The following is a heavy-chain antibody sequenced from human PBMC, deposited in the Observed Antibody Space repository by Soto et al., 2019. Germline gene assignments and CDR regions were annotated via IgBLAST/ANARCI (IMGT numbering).Heavy chain of an antibody. CDR1: GFSLSTSGVG. D-gene: IGHD3-22*01. CDR2: IYWNDDK. Sequence: QITLKESGPTLVKPTQTLTLTCTFSGFSLSTSGVGVGWIRQPPGKALEWLALIYWNDDKRYSPSLKSRLTITKDTSKNQVVLTMTNMDPVDTATYYCAHSAYYYDSSCYYLYYFDYWGQGTLVTVSS. J-gene: IGHJ4*02. CDR3: AHSAYYYDSSCYYLYYFDY. V-gene: IGHV2-5*01.